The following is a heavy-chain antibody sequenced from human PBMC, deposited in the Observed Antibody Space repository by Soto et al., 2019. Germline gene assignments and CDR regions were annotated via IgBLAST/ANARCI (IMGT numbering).Heavy chain of an antibody. CDR3: ARGPSADKVDY. D-gene: IGHD3-3*01. V-gene: IGHV4-30-4*01. CDR1: GASVRSDYYY. CDR2: IYKSGSN. Sequence: QVQLQEPGPGLVEPSQTLSLTCTVSGASVRSDYYYWSWIRQPPGRGLEWIGHIYKSGSNNSNPSLKSRFTISLDKSKNQLSLQLSSVTAADTAVYYCARGPSADKVDYWGQGTLVTVSS. J-gene: IGHJ4*02.